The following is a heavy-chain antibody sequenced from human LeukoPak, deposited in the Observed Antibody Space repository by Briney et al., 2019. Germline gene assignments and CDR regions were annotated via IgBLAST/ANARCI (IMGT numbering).Heavy chain of an antibody. V-gene: IGHV3-30*02. CDR2: IVYDGSDK. J-gene: IGHJ4*02. CDR3: TSEPYDYVWGSYRYRVDY. Sequence: PGGSLRLSCTASGFTFSSYGMHWVRQAPGKGLEWVSFIVYDGSDKNYVDSVKGRFNISRDNSKNTLYLQMNSLKTEDTAVYYCTSEPYDYVWGSYRYRVDYWGQGTLVTVSS. D-gene: IGHD3-16*02. CDR1: GFTFSSYG.